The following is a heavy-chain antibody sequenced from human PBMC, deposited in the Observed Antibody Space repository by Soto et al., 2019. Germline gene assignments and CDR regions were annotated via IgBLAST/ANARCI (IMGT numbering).Heavy chain of an antibody. V-gene: IGHV4-39*01. CDR3: ARPCSGGSCYATFGYYGMDV. CDR2: IYYSGST. J-gene: IGHJ6*02. CDR1: GGSISSSSSY. D-gene: IGHD2-15*01. Sequence: SETLSLTCTVSGGSISSSSSYWGWIRQPPGKGLEWIGSIYYSGSTYYNPSLKSRVTISVDTSKNQFSLKLSSVTAADTAVYYCARPCSGGSCYATFGYYGMDVWGQGTTVT.